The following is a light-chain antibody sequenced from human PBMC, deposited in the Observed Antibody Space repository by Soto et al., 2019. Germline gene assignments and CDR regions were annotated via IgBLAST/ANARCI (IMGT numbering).Light chain of an antibody. CDR1: RSNIGAGYD. CDR3: QSYDSTLSAPI. Sequence: QSVMTQPPSVSGATGQRVTISCTGSRSNIGAGYDVHWYQHFPGTSPKLIIHANTDRPSGVPDRFSGSKSGTSASLAIAGLHAEDESDYYCQSYDSTLSAPIFGGGTQLTVL. CDR2: ANT. V-gene: IGLV1-40*01. J-gene: IGLJ2*01.